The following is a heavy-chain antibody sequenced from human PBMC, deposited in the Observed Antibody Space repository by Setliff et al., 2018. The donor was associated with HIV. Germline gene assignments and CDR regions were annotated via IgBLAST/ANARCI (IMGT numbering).Heavy chain of an antibody. D-gene: IGHD3-10*01. V-gene: IGHV4-39*01. CDR3: ARYGPASVIWFGDLDY. J-gene: IGHJ4*02. CDR1: GGSISTSRYY. CDR2: VFSGGSS. Sequence: PSETLSLTCTVSGGSISTSRYYWAWIRQPPGKGLEWIATVFSGGSSKYNPSLWSRVTISVDTSKNPFYLKMDSVTAADTAFYYCARYGPASVIWFGDLDYWGPGMSVTVSS.